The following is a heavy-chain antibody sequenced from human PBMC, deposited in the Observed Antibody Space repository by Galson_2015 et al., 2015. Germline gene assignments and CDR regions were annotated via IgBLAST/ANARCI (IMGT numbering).Heavy chain of an antibody. CDR1: GLVFSNYA. J-gene: IGHJ4*02. Sequence: SLRLSCAASGLVFSNYAMHWLRQPPGKGLEWVAVLSTDGSHSYYRDSVKGRFTISRDNSNNTLSLLMDSLRPGDTAVYYCATDRYDFLTVYYYFDNWGQGTLVTVSS. D-gene: IGHD3-9*01. V-gene: IGHV3-30*14. CDR3: ATDRYDFLTVYYYFDN. CDR2: LSTDGSHS.